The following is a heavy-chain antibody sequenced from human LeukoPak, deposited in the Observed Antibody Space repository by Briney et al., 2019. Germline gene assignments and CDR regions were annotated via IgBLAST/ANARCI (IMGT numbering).Heavy chain of an antibody. J-gene: IGHJ5*02. CDR1: GGSISSGSYY. V-gene: IGHV4-61*02. CDR2: IYTSGST. CDR3: ARGGSGWYPSWFDP. Sequence: SSETLSLTCTVSGGSISSGSYYWSWIRQPAGKGLEWIGRIYTSGSTNYNPSLKSRVTISVDTSKNQFSLKLSSVTAADTAVYYCARGGSGWYPSWFDPWGQGTLVTVSS. D-gene: IGHD6-19*01.